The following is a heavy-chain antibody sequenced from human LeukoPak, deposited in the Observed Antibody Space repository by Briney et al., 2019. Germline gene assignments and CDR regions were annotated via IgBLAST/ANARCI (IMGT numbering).Heavy chain of an antibody. CDR1: GFTYSSYA. D-gene: IGHD4/OR15-4a*01. J-gene: IGHJ6*02. CDR3: AKGQEGAALYAMDV. V-gene: IGHV3-23*01. CDR2: VSGSGDNT. Sequence: GGSLRLSCAASGFTYSSYAMSWVRQAPGKGLEWVSAVSGSGDNTYYADSVKGRFTISRDNSKNTLYLQMNSLRAEDTALYYCAKGQEGAALYAMDVGGQGTTVTVSS.